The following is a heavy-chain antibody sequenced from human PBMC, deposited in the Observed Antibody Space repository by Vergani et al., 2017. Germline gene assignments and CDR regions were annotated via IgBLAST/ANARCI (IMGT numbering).Heavy chain of an antibody. CDR1: GYTFTSYD. CDR3: ARTGAGTLDYYYYYYMDV. D-gene: IGHD6-19*01. J-gene: IGHJ6*03. CDR2: MNPNSGNT. Sequence: QVQLVQSGAEVKKPGASVKVSCKASGYTFTSYDINWVRQATGQGLKWMGWMNPNSGNTGYAQKFQGRVTMTRNTSISTAYMELSSLRSEDTAVYYCARTGAGTLDYYYYYYMDVWGKGTTVTVSS. V-gene: IGHV1-8*01.